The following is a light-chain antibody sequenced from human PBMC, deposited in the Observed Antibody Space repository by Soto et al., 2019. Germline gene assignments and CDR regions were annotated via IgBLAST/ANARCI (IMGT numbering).Light chain of an antibody. CDR2: SND. V-gene: IGLV1-44*01. CDR1: SSNIGRNT. CDR3: AAWDDSLKGWV. J-gene: IGLJ3*02. Sequence: QSVLTQPPSASGTPGQRVTISCSGGSSNIGRNTVNWYQQLPGTAHKLLIYSNDRRPSGVPDRFSGSKSGTSASLAISGLQSEDEADYYCAAWDDSLKGWVFGGGTQLTVL.